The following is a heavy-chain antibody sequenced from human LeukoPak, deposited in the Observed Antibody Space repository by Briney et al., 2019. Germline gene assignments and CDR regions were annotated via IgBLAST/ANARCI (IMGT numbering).Heavy chain of an antibody. CDR1: GGSFSNYY. CDR3: ARRWNYGRNYYIDA. CDR2: INDSGRI. D-gene: IGHD1-7*01. V-gene: IGHV4-34*01. J-gene: IGHJ6*03. Sequence: SSETLSLTCAVYGGSFSNYYWSWIRQPPGKGLEWIGEINDSGRINYNPSLMSRVTVSVDTSKNQFSLRLTFVTATDTAVYYCARRWNYGRNYYIDAWGNGATVSVSS.